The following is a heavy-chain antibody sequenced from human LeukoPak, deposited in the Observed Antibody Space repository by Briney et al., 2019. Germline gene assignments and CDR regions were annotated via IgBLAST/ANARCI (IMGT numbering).Heavy chain of an antibody. CDR1: GFTFSSYW. D-gene: IGHD3-22*01. V-gene: IGHV3-7*01. CDR3: ARESREDYYDSSGLRY. Sequence: GGSLRLSCAASGFTFSSYWMSWVRQAPGKGLEWVANIKQDGSEKYYVDSVKGRFTISRDNSKNTLYLQMNSLRAEDTAVYYCARESREDYYDSSGLRYWGQGTLVTVSS. CDR2: IKQDGSEK. J-gene: IGHJ4*02.